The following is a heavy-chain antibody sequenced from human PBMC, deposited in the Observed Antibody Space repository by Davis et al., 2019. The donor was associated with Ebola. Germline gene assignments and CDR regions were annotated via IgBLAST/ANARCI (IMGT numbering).Heavy chain of an antibody. Sequence: GESLKISCAASGFTFSSYWMHWVRQAPGKGLEWVANIKQDGSEKYYVDSVKGRFTISRDNAKNSLYLQMNSLRAEDTAVYYCVSYDFWSGYHYWGQGTLVTVSS. D-gene: IGHD3-3*01. J-gene: IGHJ4*02. V-gene: IGHV3-7*01. CDR3: VSYDFWSGYHY. CDR2: IKQDGSEK. CDR1: GFTFSSYW.